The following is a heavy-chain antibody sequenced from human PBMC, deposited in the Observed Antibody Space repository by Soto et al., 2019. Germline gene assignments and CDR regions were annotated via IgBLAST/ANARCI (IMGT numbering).Heavy chain of an antibody. CDR1: GYTFTSYD. J-gene: IGHJ6*03. Sequence: ASVKVSCKASGYTFTSYDINWVRQATGQGLEWMGWMNPNSGNTGYAQKFQGRVTMTRNTSISTAYMELSSLRSEDTAVYYCARARGLVRGVIDYYYYYMDVWGKGTTVTVS. D-gene: IGHD3-10*01. V-gene: IGHV1-8*01. CDR2: MNPNSGNT. CDR3: ARARGLVRGVIDYYYYYMDV.